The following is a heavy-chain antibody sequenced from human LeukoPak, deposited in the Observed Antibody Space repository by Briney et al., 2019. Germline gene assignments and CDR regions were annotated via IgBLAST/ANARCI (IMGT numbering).Heavy chain of an antibody. CDR2: ISYDGSNK. Sequence: GRSPRLSCAASGFTFSSYAMHWVRQAPGKGLEWVAVISYDGSNKYYADSVKGRFTISRDNAKNSLYLQMNSLRAEDTAVYYCAELGITMIGGVWGKGTTVTISS. V-gene: IGHV3-30*04. J-gene: IGHJ6*04. CDR1: GFTFSSYA. D-gene: IGHD3-10*02. CDR3: AELGITMIGGV.